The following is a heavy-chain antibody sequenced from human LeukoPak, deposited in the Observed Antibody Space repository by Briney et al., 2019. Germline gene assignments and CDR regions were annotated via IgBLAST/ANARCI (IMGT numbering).Heavy chain of an antibody. CDR3: ARDSGYSYGYVPHFDY. J-gene: IGHJ4*02. CDR2: ISSSSSYI. D-gene: IGHD5-18*01. V-gene: IGHV3-21*01. CDR1: GFTFSSYS. Sequence: GGSLRLSCAASGFTFSSYSMNWVRQAPGKGLEWVSSISSSSSYIYYADSVKGRFTISRDNAKNSLYLQMNSLRAEDTAVYYCARDSGYSYGYVPHFDYWGQGTLVTVSS.